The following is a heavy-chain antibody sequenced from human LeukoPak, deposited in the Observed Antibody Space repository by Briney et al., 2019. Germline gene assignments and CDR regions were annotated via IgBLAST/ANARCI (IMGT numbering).Heavy chain of an antibody. CDR2: ISSSSSYI. V-gene: IGHV3-21*01. D-gene: IGHD5-24*01. CDR1: GFTFSSYS. Sequence: GGSLRLSCAASGFTFSSYSMNWVRQAPGKGLEWVSSISSSSSYIYYADSVKGRFTISRDNAKNSLYLQMNSLRAEDTAVYYCAREPDGGDGHNWGQGTLVTVSS. J-gene: IGHJ4*02. CDR3: AREPDGGDGHN.